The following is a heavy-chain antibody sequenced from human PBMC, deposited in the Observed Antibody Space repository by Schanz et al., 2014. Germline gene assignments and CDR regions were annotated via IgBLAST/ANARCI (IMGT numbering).Heavy chain of an antibody. CDR1: GFTFSTYY. V-gene: IGHV3-21*02. D-gene: IGHD3-10*01. CDR2: ISSSSSYI. Sequence: EVQLVESGGGLVKPGGSLRLSCAASGFTFSTYYMNWVRQAPGKGLEWVSSISSSSSYISYADSVKGRFSISRDNSQNTLYLQMDSLRPEDTAVYFCARGIITMVRGGDVGAFDIWGQGTMVTVSS. CDR3: ARGIITMVRGGDVGAFDI. J-gene: IGHJ3*02.